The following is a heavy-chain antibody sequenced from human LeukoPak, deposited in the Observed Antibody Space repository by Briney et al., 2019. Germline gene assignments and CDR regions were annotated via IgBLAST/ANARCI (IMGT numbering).Heavy chain of an antibody. CDR3: ASQNKSSGYYWGAFDI. CDR1: GDSVSSNSAA. Sequence: SQTLSLTCAISGDSVSSNSAAWNWIRQSPSRGLGWLGRTYYRSKWYNDYAVSVKSRITINPDTSKNQFSLQLNSVTPEDTAVYYCASQNKSSGYYWGAFDIWGQGTMVTVSS. D-gene: IGHD3-22*01. V-gene: IGHV6-1*01. CDR2: TYYRSKWYN. J-gene: IGHJ3*02.